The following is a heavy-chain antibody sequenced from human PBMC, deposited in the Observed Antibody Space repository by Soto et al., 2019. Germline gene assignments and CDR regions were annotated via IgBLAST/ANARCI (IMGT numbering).Heavy chain of an antibody. V-gene: IGHV1-69*02. J-gene: IGHJ3*02. CDR1: GGTFSSYT. CDR2: IIPILGIA. D-gene: IGHD6-19*01. Sequence: QVQLVQSGAEVKKPGSSVKVSCKASGGTFSSYTISWVRQAPGQGLEWMGRIIPILGIANYAQKFQGRVTITADKSTSTAYRELSSLGSEDTAVYYCARGRIAVAGTSDAFDIWGQGTMVTVSS. CDR3: ARGRIAVAGTSDAFDI.